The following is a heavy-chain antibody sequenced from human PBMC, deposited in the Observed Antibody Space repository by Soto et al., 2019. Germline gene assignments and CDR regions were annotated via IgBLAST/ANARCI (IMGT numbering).Heavy chain of an antibody. CDR3: ARVPVDIAPHEDPYTFDY. CDR2: FDPEDGET. D-gene: IGHD5-12*01. J-gene: IGHJ4*02. CDR1: GYTLSELS. Sequence: VSVQGACQVSGYTLSELSVDWVRQAPGKGLEWMGGFDPEDGETLYAQKFQGRVTITADTSTGTAYMELSSLRSEDTAVYYCARVPVDIAPHEDPYTFDYWGQGTLVTVSS. V-gene: IGHV1-24*01.